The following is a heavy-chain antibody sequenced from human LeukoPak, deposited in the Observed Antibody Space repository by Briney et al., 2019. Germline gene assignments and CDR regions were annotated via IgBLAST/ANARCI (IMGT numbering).Heavy chain of an antibody. Sequence: GGSLRLSCAASGFTFSDTWMHWVRQAPGEGLVWVSRIRSDGSDTRYAESVKGRFTISRDNAKNTLYLQMNSLRAEDTAVYYCARGRSIVGARLEIEWGQGTLVTVSS. CDR2: IRSDGSDT. V-gene: IGHV3-74*01. CDR1: GFTFSDTW. CDR3: ARGRSIVGARLEIE. J-gene: IGHJ4*02. D-gene: IGHD1-26*01.